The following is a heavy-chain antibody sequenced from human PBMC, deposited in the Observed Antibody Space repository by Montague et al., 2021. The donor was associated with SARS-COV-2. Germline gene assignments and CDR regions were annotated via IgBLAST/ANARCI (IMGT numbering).Heavy chain of an antibody. Sequence: TLSLTCTGSGGSISSGGYYWSWIRQHPGKGLEWIGYIYYSGSTNYNPSLKSRLTISVDTSKNQFSLKLSSVTAADTAVYYCARGEGVMVYVYGMDVWGQGTTVTVSS. CDR1: GGSISSGGYY. CDR3: ARGEGVMVYVYGMDV. V-gene: IGHV4-31*03. D-gene: IGHD2-8*01. J-gene: IGHJ6*02. CDR2: IYYSGST.